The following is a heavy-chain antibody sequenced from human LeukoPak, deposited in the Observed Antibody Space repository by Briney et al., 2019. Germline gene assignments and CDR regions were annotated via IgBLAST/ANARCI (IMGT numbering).Heavy chain of an antibody. CDR3: ARVGSRGYYFDY. Sequence: PGGSRRLSCASSGFTFSDYYMSWIRQAPGKGLEWVSHISGSSTYTNYADSVKGRFTISRDNANNSLYLQMNSLTAEDTAVFYCARVGSRGYYFDYWGQGTLVSVSS. J-gene: IGHJ4*02. CDR2: ISGSSTYT. V-gene: IGHV3-11*06. D-gene: IGHD1-26*01. CDR1: GFTFSDYY.